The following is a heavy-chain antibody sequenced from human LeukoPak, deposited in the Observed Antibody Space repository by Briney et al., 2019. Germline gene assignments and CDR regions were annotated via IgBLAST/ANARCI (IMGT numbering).Heavy chain of an antibody. V-gene: IGHV4-34*01. D-gene: IGHD5-18*01. CDR2: INHSGST. Sequence: PSETLSLTCAVYGGSFSGYYWSWIRQPPGKGLEWIGEINHSGSTNYNPSLKSRVTISVDTSKNQFSLKLSSVTAADTAVYYCATRDTAMVGYYVDYWGQGTLVTVSS. CDR1: GGSFSGYY. J-gene: IGHJ4*02. CDR3: ATRDTAMVGYYVDY.